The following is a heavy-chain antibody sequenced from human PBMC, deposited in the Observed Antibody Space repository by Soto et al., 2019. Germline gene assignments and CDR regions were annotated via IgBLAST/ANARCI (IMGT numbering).Heavy chain of an antibody. CDR2: ISAYNGNT. J-gene: IGHJ4*02. CDR3: ASGVDTAMPYDY. V-gene: IGHV1-18*01. Sequence: ASVKVSCKASGYTFTSYGISWVRQAPGQGLEWMGWISAYNGNTNYAQKFQGRVTMTTDTSTSTAYMELSSLRSEDTAVYYCASGVDTAMPYDYWGQGTLVTVSS. D-gene: IGHD5-18*01. CDR1: GYTFTSYG.